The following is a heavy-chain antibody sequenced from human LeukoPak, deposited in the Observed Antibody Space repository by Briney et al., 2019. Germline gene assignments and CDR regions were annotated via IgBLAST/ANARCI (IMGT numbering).Heavy chain of an antibody. V-gene: IGHV4-39*01. CDR2: IYYSGRT. D-gene: IGHD6-13*01. CDR1: GGSINSGTYY. CDR3: ARLPSGTFDY. J-gene: IGHJ4*02. Sequence: SQTLSLTCTVSGGSINSGTYYWGWVRQPPGKGLEWIGTIYYSGRTYYNPSLKSRVTISIDTSKNQFSLKLRSVTAADTAVYYCARLPSGTFDYGGQGTLVTAAS.